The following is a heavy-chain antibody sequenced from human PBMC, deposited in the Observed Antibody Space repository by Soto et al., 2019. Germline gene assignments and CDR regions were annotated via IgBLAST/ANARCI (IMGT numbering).Heavy chain of an antibody. D-gene: IGHD1-7*01. CDR1: GFTFSSYA. V-gene: IGHV3-23*01. Sequence: LRLSCAASGFTFSSYAMSWVRQAPGKGLEWVSAISGSGGSTYYADSVKGRFTISRDNSKNTLYLQMDSLRAEDTAVYYCAPYNWNYDYLYYYGMDVWGQGTTVTDSS. CDR3: APYNWNYDYLYYYGMDV. J-gene: IGHJ6*02. CDR2: ISGSGGST.